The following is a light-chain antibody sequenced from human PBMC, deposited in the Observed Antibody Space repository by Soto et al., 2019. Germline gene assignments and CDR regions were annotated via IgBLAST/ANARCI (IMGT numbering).Light chain of an antibody. V-gene: IGKV3-20*01. CDR1: QSVSSSY. Sequence: EIVLTQSPGTLSLSPGERATLSCRASQSVSSSYLAWYQQKPGQAPRLLIYGTSSRATAIPDRFSGSGSGTDFTLTISRLEPEDFAVYYCQQYCSSSLTFGHATTV. CDR2: GTS. CDR3: QQYCSSSLT. J-gene: IGKJ1*01.